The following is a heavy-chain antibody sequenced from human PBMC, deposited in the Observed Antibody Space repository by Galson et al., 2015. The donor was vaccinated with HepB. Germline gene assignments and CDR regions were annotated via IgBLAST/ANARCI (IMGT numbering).Heavy chain of an antibody. CDR1: GFTFSSYA. V-gene: IGHV3-23*01. Sequence: SLRLSCAASGFTFSSYAMSWVRQAPGKGLEWVSATSGSGGSTYYADSVKGRFTISRDNSKNTLYLQMNSLRAEDTAVYYCAKALGRVDIAVATIDYWGQGTLVTVSS. D-gene: IGHD6-19*01. CDR3: AKALGRVDIAVATIDY. CDR2: TSGSGGST. J-gene: IGHJ4*02.